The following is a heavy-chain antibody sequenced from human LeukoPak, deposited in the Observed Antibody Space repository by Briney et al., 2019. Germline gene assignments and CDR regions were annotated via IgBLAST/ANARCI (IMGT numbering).Heavy chain of an antibody. D-gene: IGHD1-26*01. Sequence: SETLSLTCAVYGGSFSGYYWSWIRQPPGKGLEWIGEINHSGSTNYNPSLKSRVTISVDTSKNQFSLKLSSVTAADTAVYYCTRRRRIVGATPGAFDIWGQGTMVTVSS. J-gene: IGHJ3*02. CDR2: INHSGST. V-gene: IGHV4-34*01. CDR3: TRRRRIVGATPGAFDI. CDR1: GGSFSGYY.